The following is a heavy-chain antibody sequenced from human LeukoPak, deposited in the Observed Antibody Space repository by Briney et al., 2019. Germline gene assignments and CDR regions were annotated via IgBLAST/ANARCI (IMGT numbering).Heavy chain of an antibody. CDR2: ISAYNGNA. D-gene: IGHD3-3*01. J-gene: IGHJ4*02. Sequence: GASVKVSCKASGYTFTSYGISWVRQAPGQGLEWMGWISAYNGNANYAQKLQGRVTMTTDTSTSTAYMELRSLRSDDTAVYYCARDSLGASYYDFWSGYYYRSPFDYWGQGTLVTVSS. V-gene: IGHV1-18*01. CDR1: GYTFTSYG. CDR3: ARDSLGASYYDFWSGYYYRSPFDY.